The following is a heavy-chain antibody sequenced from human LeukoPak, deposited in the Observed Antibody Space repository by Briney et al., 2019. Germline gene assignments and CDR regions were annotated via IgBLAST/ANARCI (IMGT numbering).Heavy chain of an antibody. CDR2: INPNSGGT. CDR3: ARDGTIAVAGY. V-gene: IGHV1-2*02. J-gene: IGHJ4*02. CDR1: GYTFTGYY. Sequence: ASVNVSCKASGYTFTGYYLHWVRQAPGQGLEWMGWINPNSGGTNYAQNFQGRVTMTRDTSISTAYMELSRLRSDDTAVYYCARDGTIAVAGYWGQGTLVTVSS. D-gene: IGHD6-19*01.